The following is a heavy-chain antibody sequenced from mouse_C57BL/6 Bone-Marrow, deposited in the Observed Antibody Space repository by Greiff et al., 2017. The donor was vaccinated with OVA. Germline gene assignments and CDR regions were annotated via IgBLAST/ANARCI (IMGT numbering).Heavy chain of an antibody. Sequence: EVQLVESGGGLVKPGGSLKLSCAASGFTFSSYAMSWVRQTPEKRLEWVATISDGGSYTYYPDNVKGRFTISRDNAKNNLYLQMSHLKADDTAMYSCARDYYGSSSFAYWGQGTLVTVSA. CDR1: GFTFSSYA. CDR2: ISDGGSYT. D-gene: IGHD1-1*01. J-gene: IGHJ3*01. V-gene: IGHV5-4*01. CDR3: ARDYYGSSSFAY.